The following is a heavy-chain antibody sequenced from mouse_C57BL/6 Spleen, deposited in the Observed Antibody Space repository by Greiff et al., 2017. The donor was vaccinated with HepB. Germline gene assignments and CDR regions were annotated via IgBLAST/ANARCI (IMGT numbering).Heavy chain of an antibody. J-gene: IGHJ4*01. Sequence: VQLQQPGAELVRPGSSVKLSCKASGYTFTSYWMHWVKQRPIQGLEWIGNIDPSDSETHYNQKFKDKATLTVDKSSSTAYMQLSSLTSEDSAVYYCARHSPDAMDYWGQGTSVTVSS. V-gene: IGHV1-52*01. CDR2: IDPSDSET. CDR1: GYTFTSYW. CDR3: ARHSPDAMDY.